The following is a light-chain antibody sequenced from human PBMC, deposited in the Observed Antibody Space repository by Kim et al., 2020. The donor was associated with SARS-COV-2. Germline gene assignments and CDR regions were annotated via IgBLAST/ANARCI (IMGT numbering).Light chain of an antibody. V-gene: IGLV1-40*01. CDR3: QSYDSTLSAYV. CDR2: GNN. CDR1: SSNIGSVYD. J-gene: IGLJ1*01. Sequence: QSVAISCTGSSSNIGSVYDVHWYQPLPGTAPKLLIYGNNNRPSGVPDRFSGSKSGTSASLAITGLQAEDEADYYCQSYDSTLSAYVFGTGTKVTVL.